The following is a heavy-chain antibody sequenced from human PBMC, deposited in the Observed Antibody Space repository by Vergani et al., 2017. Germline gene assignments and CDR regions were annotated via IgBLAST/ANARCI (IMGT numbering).Heavy chain of an antibody. Sequence: QVQLQQWGAGLLKPSETLSLTCAVYGGSFSGYYWSWIRQPPGKGLEWIGEINHSGSTNYNPSLKSRVTISVDTSKNQFPLKLSSVTAAETAVYYCARKRLRVVRGVIRTGFKDYWGQGTLVTVSA. CDR3: ARKRLRVVRGVIRTGFKDY. CDR1: GGSFSGYY. D-gene: IGHD3-10*01. J-gene: IGHJ4*02. CDR2: INHSGST. V-gene: IGHV4-34*01.